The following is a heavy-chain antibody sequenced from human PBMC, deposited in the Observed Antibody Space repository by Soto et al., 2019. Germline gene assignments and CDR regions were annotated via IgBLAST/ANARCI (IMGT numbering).Heavy chain of an antibody. J-gene: IGHJ6*02. D-gene: IGHD1-26*01. CDR2: ISGSGGST. CDR3: GKGRSYYYYYGVDV. V-gene: IGHV3-23*01. CDR1: GFTVRIYA. Sequence: WWSLRLSCVASGFTVRIYAMSWVRQAPGKGLEWVSGISGSGGSTYYADAVKGRFTISRDNSKSTLYLQMNSLRAEDTAVYYSGKGRSYYYYYGVDVWGQGTTVTVSS.